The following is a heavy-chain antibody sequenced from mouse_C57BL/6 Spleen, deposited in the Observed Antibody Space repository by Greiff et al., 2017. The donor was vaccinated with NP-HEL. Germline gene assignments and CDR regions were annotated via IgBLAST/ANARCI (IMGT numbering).Heavy chain of an antibody. Sequence: QVQLKQSGPELVKPGASVKISCKASGYAFSSSWMNWVKQRPGKGLEWIGRIYPGDGDTNYNGKFKGKATLTADKSSSTAYMQLSSLTSEDSAVYFCARSGLHWYFDVWGTGTTVTVSS. CDR2: IYPGDGDT. D-gene: IGHD2-13*01. CDR1: GYAFSSSW. J-gene: IGHJ1*03. CDR3: ARSGLHWYFDV. V-gene: IGHV1-82*01.